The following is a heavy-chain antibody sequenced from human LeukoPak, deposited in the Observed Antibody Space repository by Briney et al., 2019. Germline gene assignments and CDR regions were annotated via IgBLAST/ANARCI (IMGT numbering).Heavy chain of an antibody. CDR3: ARLRSYGGNRGIDY. J-gene: IGHJ4*02. CDR1: GGSISTSSIY. V-gene: IGHV4-39*02. D-gene: IGHD4-23*01. CDR2: IYHTGTT. Sequence: SETLSLTCTVSGGSISTSSIYWGWIRQPPGKGLEWIGSIYHTGTTYYNPSLRSRVTMSVDTSKNHFSLRLSSAIAADTAVYYCARLRSYGGNRGIDYWGQGTLVAVSS.